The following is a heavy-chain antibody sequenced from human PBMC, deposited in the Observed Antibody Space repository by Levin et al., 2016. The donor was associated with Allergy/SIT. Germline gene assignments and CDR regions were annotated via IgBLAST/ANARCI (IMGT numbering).Heavy chain of an antibody. CDR1: GGSFSGYY. V-gene: IGHV4-34*01. J-gene: IGHJ6*02. CDR2: INHSGST. Sequence: SETLSLTCAVYGGSFSGYYWSWIRQPPGKGLEWIGEINHSGSTNYNPSLKSRVTISVDTSKNQFSLKLSSVTAADTAVYYCARRRGREQLVLERWLQYPQYYYYGMDVWGQGTTVTVSS. D-gene: IGHD5-24*01. CDR3: ARRRGREQLVLERWLQYPQYYYYGMDV.